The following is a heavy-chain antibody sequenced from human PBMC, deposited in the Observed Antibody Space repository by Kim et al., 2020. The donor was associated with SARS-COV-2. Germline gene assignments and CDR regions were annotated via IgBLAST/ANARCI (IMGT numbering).Heavy chain of an antibody. CDR1: GGSISSGGYY. CDR3: ARYCSSTSCWWFDS. CDR2: IYYSGST. J-gene: IGHJ5*01. V-gene: IGHV4-31*03. Sequence: SETLSLTCTVSGGSISSGGYYWSWIRQYPGKGLEWIVYIYYSGSTYYNPALRSRDSISVDTSKNQFSLKLNSVTAAGTAVYYWARYCSSTSCWWFDSWGQGTLVTVSS. D-gene: IGHD2-2*01.